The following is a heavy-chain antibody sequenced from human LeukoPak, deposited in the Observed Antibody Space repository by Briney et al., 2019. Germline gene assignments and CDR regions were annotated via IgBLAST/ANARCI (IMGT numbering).Heavy chain of an antibody. CDR2: ITSSSSYI. CDR1: GSTFSSYG. D-gene: IGHD6-6*01. Sequence: GGSLRLSCAASGSTFSSYGMNWVRQAPGKGLEWVSSITSSSSYIYYADSVKGRFTISRDNAKNSPYLQMNSLRAEDTAVYYCARSYSSSRGTFDYWGQGTLVTVSS. J-gene: IGHJ4*02. CDR3: ARSYSSSRGTFDY. V-gene: IGHV3-21*01.